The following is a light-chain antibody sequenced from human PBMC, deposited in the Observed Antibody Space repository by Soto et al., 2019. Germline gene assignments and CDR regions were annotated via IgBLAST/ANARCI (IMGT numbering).Light chain of an antibody. CDR2: DVS. J-gene: IGKJ4*01. CDR1: QSVSNS. Sequence: EIVLTQSPATLSLSPGERATLSCWASQSVSNSLAWYQQRPGQSPRLLIYDVSTRATGIPARFGGSGSGTDFTLTISSLETEDFAVYYCQPRTNWPLTFGGGTKVEI. CDR3: QPRTNWPLT. V-gene: IGKV3-11*01.